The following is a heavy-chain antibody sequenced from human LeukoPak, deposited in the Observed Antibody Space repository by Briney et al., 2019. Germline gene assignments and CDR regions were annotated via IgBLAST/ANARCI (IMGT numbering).Heavy chain of an antibody. CDR1: GGSVSSGSYY. CDR2: IFYSGST. Sequence: SETLSPTCTVSGGSVSSGSYYWSWIRQPPGKGLEWIGYIFYSGSTNYNPSLKSRVTISVDTSKNQFSLKLSSVTAADTAVYYCARAGYCSGGSCYSSGLWFDPWGQGTLVTVSS. J-gene: IGHJ5*02. D-gene: IGHD2-15*01. V-gene: IGHV4-61*01. CDR3: ARAGYCSGGSCYSSGLWFDP.